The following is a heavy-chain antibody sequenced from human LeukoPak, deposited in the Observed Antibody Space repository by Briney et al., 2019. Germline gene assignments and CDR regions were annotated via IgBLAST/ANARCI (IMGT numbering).Heavy chain of an antibody. Sequence: GGSLRLSCAASGFTFSSYSMNWVRQAPGKGLEWVSSISSSSSYIYYADSVKGRFTISRDSAKSSLYLQMNSLRVDDTAVYYCAREDYYFDSGGYSGYYFDYWGQGALVTVSS. D-gene: IGHD3-22*01. CDR3: AREDYYFDSGGYSGYYFDY. V-gene: IGHV3-21*01. CDR2: ISSSSSYI. J-gene: IGHJ4*02. CDR1: GFTFSSYS.